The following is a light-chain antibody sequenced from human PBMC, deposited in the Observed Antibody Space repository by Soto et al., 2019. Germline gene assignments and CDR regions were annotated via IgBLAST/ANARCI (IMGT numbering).Light chain of an antibody. J-gene: IGKJ1*01. CDR1: QSVRSSY. CDR3: QQYGSSRT. V-gene: IGKV3-20*01. CDR2: GAS. Sequence: EIVLTQSPGTLSLSPGERATLSCRASQSVRSSYLAWYQQKPGQAPRLLIYGASSRATGIPDRFSGSGSGTDFTLTISRLEPEDFAVYYCQQYGSSRTFGQGTKVDNK.